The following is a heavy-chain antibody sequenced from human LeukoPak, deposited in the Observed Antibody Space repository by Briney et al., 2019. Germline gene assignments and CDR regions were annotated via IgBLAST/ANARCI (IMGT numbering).Heavy chain of an antibody. J-gene: IGHJ3*01. V-gene: IGHV3-23*01. D-gene: IGHD3-22*01. CDR3: AKDVSYYYDSSGYFR. CDR2: ISGSGGST. Sequence: GGSLRLSCAASGFTFSSYAMSWVRQAPGKGLEWVSAISGSGGSTYYADSVKGRFTISRDNSKNTLYLQMNSPRAEDTAVYYCAKDVSYYYDSSGYFRWGQGTMVTVSS. CDR1: GFTFSSYA.